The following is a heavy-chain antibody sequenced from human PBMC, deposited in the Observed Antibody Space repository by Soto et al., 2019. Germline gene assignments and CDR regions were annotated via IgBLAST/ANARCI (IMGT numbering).Heavy chain of an antibody. Sequence: SVKVSCKASGGTFSSYAISWVRQAPGQGLEWMGGIIPIFGTANYAQKFQGRVTITADESTSTAYMELSSLRSEDTAMYYCARQIGSPYSRGWYGGYWGQGXLVTV. V-gene: IGHV1-69*13. CDR3: ARQIGSPYSRGWYGGY. J-gene: IGHJ4*02. CDR1: GGTFSSYA. D-gene: IGHD6-19*01. CDR2: IIPIFGTA.